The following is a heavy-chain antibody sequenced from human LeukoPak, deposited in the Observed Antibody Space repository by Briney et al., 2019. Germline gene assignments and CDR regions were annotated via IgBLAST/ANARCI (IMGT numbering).Heavy chain of an antibody. Sequence: SETLSLTCTVSGGSISSYYWSWIRQPPGKGLEWIGEINHSGSANYNPSLKSRVTISVDTSKNQFSLKLSSVTAADTAVYYCARYPPYDSSGYHGVYFDYWGQGTLVTVSS. CDR3: ARYPPYDSSGYHGVYFDY. D-gene: IGHD3-22*01. V-gene: IGHV4-34*01. J-gene: IGHJ4*02. CDR2: INHSGSA. CDR1: GGSISSYY.